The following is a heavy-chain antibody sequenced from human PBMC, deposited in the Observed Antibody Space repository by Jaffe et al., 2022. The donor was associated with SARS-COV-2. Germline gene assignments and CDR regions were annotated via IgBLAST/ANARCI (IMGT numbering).Heavy chain of an antibody. CDR1: GYSISSGYY. Sequence: QVQLQESGPGLVKPSETLSLTCTVSGYSISSGYYWGWIRQPPGKGLEWIGSIYHSGSTYYNPSLKSRVTISVDTSKNQFSLKLSSVTAADTAVYYCARDDLLWFGEYDYFDYWGQGTLVTVSS. CDR3: ARDDLLWFGEYDYFDY. J-gene: IGHJ4*02. V-gene: IGHV4-38-2*02. D-gene: IGHD3-10*01. CDR2: IYHSGST.